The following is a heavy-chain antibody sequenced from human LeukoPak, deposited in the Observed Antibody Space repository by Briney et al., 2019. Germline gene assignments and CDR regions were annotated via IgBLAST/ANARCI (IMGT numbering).Heavy chain of an antibody. V-gene: IGHV3-30-3*01. CDR3: AREGGSLSLGNYFDY. D-gene: IGHD1-26*01. CDR1: GFTFSIYA. J-gene: IGHJ4*02. Sequence: GGSLRLSCAASGFTFSIYAMHWVRQAPGKGLEWVAVISYDGSNKYYADSVKGRFTISRDNSKNTLYLQMNSLRAEDTAVYYCAREGGSLSLGNYFDYWGQGTLVTVSS. CDR2: ISYDGSNK.